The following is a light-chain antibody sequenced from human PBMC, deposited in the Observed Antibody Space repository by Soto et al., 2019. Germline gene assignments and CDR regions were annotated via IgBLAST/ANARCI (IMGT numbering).Light chain of an antibody. CDR1: ESVSSNY. Sequence: EIVLTQSPGTLSLSPGERATLSCRASESVSSNYLAWYQQEPGQAPRLLIYGASSRATGIPDRFSGSGSGTDVTLSISRLESEDFAGYYCQQCGSSPRTFGQGTKVDIK. J-gene: IGKJ1*01. CDR3: QQCGSSPRT. CDR2: GAS. V-gene: IGKV3-20*01.